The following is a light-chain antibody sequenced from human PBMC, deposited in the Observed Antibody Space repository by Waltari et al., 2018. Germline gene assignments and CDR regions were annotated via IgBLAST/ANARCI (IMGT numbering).Light chain of an antibody. J-gene: IGKJ2*03. V-gene: IGKV3-15*01. CDR1: QSVSSS. CDR2: GAS. CDR3: QQYSNWPYS. Sequence: DIVLTQSPATLSLSPGARATLSCRASQSVSSSLAWYQQKPGQAPRLLIYGASSRATGIPDRFSGSGSGTDFTLTISSLEPEDFAVYYCQQYSNWPYSFGQGTKVEIK.